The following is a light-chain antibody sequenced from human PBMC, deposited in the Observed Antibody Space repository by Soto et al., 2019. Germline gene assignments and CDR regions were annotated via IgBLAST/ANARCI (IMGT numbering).Light chain of an antibody. CDR3: MQALQTPGT. V-gene: IGKV2-28*01. Sequence: DIVMTQSPLSLPVTPGEPASISCRSSQSLLHSNGYNYLDWYLQKTGQCPQLLIYLGSNRASGVPDRFSGSGAGTDFTLKISRVEAKDVGVYYCMQALQTPGTFGQGTNVEIK. CDR1: QSLLHSNGYNY. J-gene: IGKJ1*01. CDR2: LGS.